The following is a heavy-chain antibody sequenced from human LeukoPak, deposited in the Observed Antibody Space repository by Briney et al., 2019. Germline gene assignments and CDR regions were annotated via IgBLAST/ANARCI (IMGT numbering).Heavy chain of an antibody. Sequence: GGSLRLSCAASGFTISSYAMSWVRQAPGKGLEWVSAISSSVGSTYYADSVKGRFTISRDNSKNTLFLQMSSLTTEDTAVYYCAREMVVAAIPSRQMDVWGKGTTVTISS. CDR1: GFTISSYA. CDR3: AREMVVAAIPSRQMDV. D-gene: IGHD2-21*02. V-gene: IGHV3-23*01. CDR2: ISSSVGST. J-gene: IGHJ6*04.